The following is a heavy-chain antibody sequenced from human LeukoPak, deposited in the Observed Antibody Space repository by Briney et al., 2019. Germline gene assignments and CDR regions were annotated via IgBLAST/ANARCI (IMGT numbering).Heavy chain of an antibody. CDR1: GGSISSHY. V-gene: IGHV4-4*07. CDR2: IHTSGIT. J-gene: IGHJ4*02. D-gene: IGHD1-26*01. Sequence: SETLSLTCTVSGGSISSHYWSWLRQPAGKGLEYIGRIHTSGITNYNPSLKSRVTMSGDTSKNQFYPNLRSVTAADTAVYYCARDLGSNYVYFDYWGQGSLVTVSS. CDR3: ARDLGSNYVYFDY.